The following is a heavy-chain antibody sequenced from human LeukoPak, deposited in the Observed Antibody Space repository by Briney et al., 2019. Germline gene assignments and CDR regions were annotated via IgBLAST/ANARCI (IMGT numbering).Heavy chain of an antibody. D-gene: IGHD5-18*01. CDR3: AREPRGYSYGYFYYYYMDV. CDR2: IYYSGST. CDR1: GFTFSSYN. J-gene: IGHJ6*03. Sequence: LRLSCAASGFTFSSYNMNWVRPAPGEGLEWIGEIYYSGSTNYTPSLKSRVTISVDTSKNHFYLKLISVTAADTAVYYCAREPRGYSYGYFYYYYMDVWGKGTTVTVSS. V-gene: IGHV4-59*12.